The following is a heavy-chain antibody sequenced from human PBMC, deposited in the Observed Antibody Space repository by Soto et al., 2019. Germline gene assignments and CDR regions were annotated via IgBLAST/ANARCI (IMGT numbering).Heavy chain of an antibody. D-gene: IGHD3-3*01. Sequence: SETLSLTCTVSGGSISSYYWSWTRQPPGKGLEWIGYIYYSGSTNYNPSLKSRVTISVDTSKNQFSLKLSSVTAADTAVYYCARRNYDFWSGYHLNYLGQGTLVTVSS. J-gene: IGHJ4*02. CDR1: GGSISSYY. CDR2: IYYSGST. CDR3: ARRNYDFWSGYHLNY. V-gene: IGHV4-59*01.